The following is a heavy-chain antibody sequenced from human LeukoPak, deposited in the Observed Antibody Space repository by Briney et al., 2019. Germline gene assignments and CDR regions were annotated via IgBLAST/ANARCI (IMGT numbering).Heavy chain of an antibody. Sequence: SQTLSLTCAVYGGSFSGYYWSWIRQPPGKGLEWIGEINHSGSTNYNPSLKSRVTISVDTSKNQFSLKLSSVTAADTAVYYCARRSRNRRDGYKTWGQGTLVTVSS. D-gene: IGHD5-24*01. CDR2: INHSGST. V-gene: IGHV4-34*01. CDR3: ARRSRNRRDGYKT. J-gene: IGHJ4*02. CDR1: GGSFSGYY.